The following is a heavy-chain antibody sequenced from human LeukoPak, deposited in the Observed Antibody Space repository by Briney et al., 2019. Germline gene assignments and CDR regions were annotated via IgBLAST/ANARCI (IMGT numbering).Heavy chain of an antibody. Sequence: SETLSLTCTASGGSISSYYWSWIRQPPGKGLEWIGYIYYSGSTNYNPSLKSRVTISVDTSKNQFSLKLSSVTAADTAVYYCARVGDGYNLWGQGTLVTVSS. CDR1: GGSISSYY. D-gene: IGHD5-24*01. CDR3: ARVGDGYNL. V-gene: IGHV4-59*01. J-gene: IGHJ4*02. CDR2: IYYSGST.